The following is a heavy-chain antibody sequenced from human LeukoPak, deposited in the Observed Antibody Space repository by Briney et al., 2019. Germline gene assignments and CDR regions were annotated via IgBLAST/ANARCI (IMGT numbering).Heavy chain of an antibody. CDR2: IYYSGST. J-gene: IGHJ4*02. D-gene: IGHD5-18*01. V-gene: IGHV4-59*01. Sequence: SETLSLTCTVSGGSISSYYWRWIRQPPGKGLEWIGYIYYSGSTNYNPSLKSRVTISVDTSKNQFSLKLSSVTAADTAVHYCARARGYSYGLFDYWGQGTLVTVSS. CDR1: GGSISSYY. CDR3: ARARGYSYGLFDY.